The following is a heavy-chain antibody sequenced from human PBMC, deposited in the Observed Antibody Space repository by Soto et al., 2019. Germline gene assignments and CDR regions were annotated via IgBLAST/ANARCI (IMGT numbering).Heavy chain of an antibody. J-gene: IGHJ4*02. CDR3: ARVHSSSSSGFVDY. CDR1: GFTFSSYA. V-gene: IGHV3-30-3*01. CDR2: ISYDGSNK. D-gene: IGHD6-6*01. Sequence: PGGSLRLSCAASGFTFSSYAMHWVRQAPGKGLEWVAVISYDGSNKYYADSVKGRFTISRDNSKNTLYLQMNSLRAEDTAVYYCARVHSSSSSGFVDYWGQGTLVTVSS.